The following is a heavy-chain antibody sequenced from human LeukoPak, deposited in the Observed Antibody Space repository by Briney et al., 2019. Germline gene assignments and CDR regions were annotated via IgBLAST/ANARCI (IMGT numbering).Heavy chain of an antibody. CDR2: IYYNGKT. V-gene: IGHV4-59*01. CDR3: ARDRLYDSSGYYYDKYYYYYGMDV. D-gene: IGHD3-22*01. Sequence: SETLSLTCTVLSASINSYYWSWIRQPPGKGLEWIGHIYYNGKTNYNPSLKSRVTISVDTSKNQFSLKLSSVTAADTAVYYCARDRLYDSSGYYYDKYYYYYGMDVWGQGTTVTVSS. CDR1: SASINSYY. J-gene: IGHJ6*02.